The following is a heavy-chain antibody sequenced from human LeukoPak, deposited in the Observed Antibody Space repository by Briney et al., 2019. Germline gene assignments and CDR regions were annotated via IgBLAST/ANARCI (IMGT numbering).Heavy chain of an antibody. CDR1: GFSVSSYG. J-gene: IGHJ5*02. D-gene: IGHD6-25*01. CDR3: VRDPAEGRAWVEFEP. Sequence: AGSLRLSCVASGFSVSSYGMSWVRQAPGKAPEWISVLYSNGGKYYADSVQGRFIISRDNSKNTLYLQMINLRVEDTAVYHCVRDPAEGRAWVEFEPWGQGTVVTVSS. V-gene: IGHV3-66*03. CDR2: LYSNGGK.